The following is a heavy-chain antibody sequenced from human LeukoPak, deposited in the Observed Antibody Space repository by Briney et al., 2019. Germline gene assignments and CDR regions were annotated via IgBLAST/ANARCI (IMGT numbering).Heavy chain of an antibody. V-gene: IGHV6-1*01. CDR1: GDSVSGNDAT. Sequence: SQTLSLTCAISGDSVSGNDATWNWIRQSASRGLEWLGRTYFRSQWYSEYAAFVKNRISINSDTSKNQFSLQLNSVTPEDTAIYYCVRKMGAFDYWGQGTLVTVSS. CDR3: VRKMGAFDY. CDR2: TYFRSQWYS. J-gene: IGHJ4*02. D-gene: IGHD1-26*01.